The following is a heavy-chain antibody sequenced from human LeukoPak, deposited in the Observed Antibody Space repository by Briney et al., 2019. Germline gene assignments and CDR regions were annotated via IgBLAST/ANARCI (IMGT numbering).Heavy chain of an antibody. Sequence: SETLSLTCAVYGGSFSGYYWSWIRQPPGKGLEWIGEINHSGSTYYNPSLKSRVTISVDTSKNQFSLKLSSVTAADTAVYYCAREVTAMVTFNWFDPWGQGTLVTVSS. D-gene: IGHD5-18*01. CDR2: INHSGST. J-gene: IGHJ5*02. CDR1: GGSFSGYY. CDR3: AREVTAMVTFNWFDP. V-gene: IGHV4-34*01.